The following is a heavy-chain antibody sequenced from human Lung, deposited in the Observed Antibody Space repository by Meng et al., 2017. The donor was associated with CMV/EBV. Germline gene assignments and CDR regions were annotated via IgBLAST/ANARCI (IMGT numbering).Heavy chain of an antibody. V-gene: IGHV1-2*02. CDR2: INPNSGGT. D-gene: IGHD2-2*01. J-gene: IGHJ4*02. Sequence: ASXXVSXKASGYTFTGYYMHWVRQAPGQGLEWMGWINPNSGGTNYAQKFQGRVTMTRDTSISTAYMELSRLRSDDTAVYYCASLLGYCSSTSCYEGNCYFDYWXQGTXVTGAS. CDR3: ASLLGYCSSTSCYEGNCYFDY. CDR1: GYTFTGYY.